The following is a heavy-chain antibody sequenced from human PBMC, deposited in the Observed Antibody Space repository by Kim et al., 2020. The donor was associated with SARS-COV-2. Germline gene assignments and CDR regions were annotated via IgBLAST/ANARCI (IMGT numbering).Heavy chain of an antibody. CDR1: GFTFSSYS. D-gene: IGHD6-13*01. J-gene: IGHJ1*01. CDR2: ISSSSSYI. V-gene: IGHV3-21*01. CDR3: ARGDSSSWYEYFQH. Sequence: GGSLRLSCAASGFTFSSYSMNWVRQAPGKGLEWVSSISSSSSYIYYADSVKGRFTISRDNAKNSLYLQMNSLRAEDTAVYYCARGDSSSWYEYFQHWGQGTLVTVSS.